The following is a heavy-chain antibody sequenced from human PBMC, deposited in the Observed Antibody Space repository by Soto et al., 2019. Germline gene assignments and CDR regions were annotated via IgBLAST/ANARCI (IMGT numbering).Heavy chain of an antibody. Sequence: PGGSQRLSCAASGFTLSDFAMTWFRQAPGTGLEWVAVISDRGGSTDYAASVKGRFTISRDKSNNTVYLQMNNLRAEDTAVYYCARDEYYYASSGYYRFDQWGQGTLVTVSS. CDR1: GFTLSDFA. CDR2: ISDRGGST. CDR3: ARDEYYYASSGYYRFDQ. J-gene: IGHJ4*02. V-gene: IGHV3-23*01. D-gene: IGHD3-22*01.